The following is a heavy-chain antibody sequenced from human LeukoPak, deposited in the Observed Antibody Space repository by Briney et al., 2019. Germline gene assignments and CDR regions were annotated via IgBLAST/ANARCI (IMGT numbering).Heavy chain of an antibody. V-gene: IGHV1-46*01. CDR3: VRLISASGTDY. D-gene: IGHD6-13*01. J-gene: IGHJ4*02. CDR2: INPSGGNT. Sequence: GASVKVSCKTSGYTFTSYYIQWVRQAPGQGLEWMGIINPSGGNTAYAQKFQGRVTMTRDTSTSTVYMEVSSLRSEDTAVYYCVRLISASGTDYWGQGTLVTVSS. CDR1: GYTFTSYY.